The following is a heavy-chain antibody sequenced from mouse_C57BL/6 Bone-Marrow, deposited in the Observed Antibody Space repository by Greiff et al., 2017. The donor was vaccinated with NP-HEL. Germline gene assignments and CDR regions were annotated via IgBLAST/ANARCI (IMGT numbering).Heavy chain of an antibody. V-gene: IGHV1-64*01. Sequence: QVQLQQPGAELVKPGASVKLSCKASGYTFTSYWMHWVKQRPGQGLEWIGMIHPNSGSTNYNEKFKDKATLTVDKSSSTAYMQLSSLTSEDSAVYYCARLGYYGSSGDYWGQGTTLTVSS. CDR2: IHPNSGST. J-gene: IGHJ2*01. CDR1: GYTFTSYW. D-gene: IGHD1-1*01. CDR3: ARLGYYGSSGDY.